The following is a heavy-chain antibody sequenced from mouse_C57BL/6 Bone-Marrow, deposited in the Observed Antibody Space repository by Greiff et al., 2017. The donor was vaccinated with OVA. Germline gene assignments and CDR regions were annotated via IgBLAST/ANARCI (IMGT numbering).Heavy chain of an antibody. CDR1: GYAFSNYW. V-gene: IGHV1-80*01. Sequence: VQLQQSGAELVKPGASVKISCKASGYAFSNYWLNWVKQRPGKGVEWIGPNYPVDGDINYNGKFKGGASLTADKATSPADMQFSSLASEDAAFYFGARGDYGGQGTTLTVSS. CDR2: NYPVDGDI. CDR3: ARGDY. J-gene: IGHJ2*01.